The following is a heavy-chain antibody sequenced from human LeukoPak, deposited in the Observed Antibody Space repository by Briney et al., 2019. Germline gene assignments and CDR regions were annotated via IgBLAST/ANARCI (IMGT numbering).Heavy chain of an antibody. D-gene: IGHD3-22*01. J-gene: IGHJ5*02. V-gene: IGHV4-39*01. CDR3: ARGRISVYYDSSNDLAHWFDP. CDR1: GGSISSSSYY. CDR2: IYYSGST. Sequence: SETLSLTCTVSGGSISSSSYYWGWIRQPPGKGPEWIGSIYYSGSTYYNPSLKSRVTISVDTSKNQFSLKLSSVTAADTAVYYCARGRISVYYDSSNDLAHWFDPWGQGTLVTVSS.